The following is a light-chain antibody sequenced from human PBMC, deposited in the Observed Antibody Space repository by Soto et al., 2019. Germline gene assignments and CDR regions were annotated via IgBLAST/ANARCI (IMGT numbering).Light chain of an antibody. CDR3: QQLYSYPFT. J-gene: IGKJ3*01. CDR2: AAS. V-gene: IGKV1-9*01. CDR1: QGISSY. Sequence: DIQLTQSPSFLSASVGDRVTITCRASQGISSYLAWYQQKPGKAPQLLIFAASTLQSGVPSRFSGSGSWTEFTRTISSLQTEDFATYYCQQLYSYPFTFGPGTKVDIK.